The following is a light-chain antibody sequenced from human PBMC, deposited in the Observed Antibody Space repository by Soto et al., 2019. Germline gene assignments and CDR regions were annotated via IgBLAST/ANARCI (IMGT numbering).Light chain of an antibody. V-gene: IGKV3-15*01. J-gene: IGKJ1*01. CDR3: QQYGYLSWT. CDR2: GAS. CDR1: QSVNSN. Sequence: EIMMTQSPVTLSVSPGERATLSCRASQSVNSNLAWYQQKPGQAPRLLIYGASTRATGIPASFIGNGSGTEFTLTASSLQPEDFAVYYCQQYGYLSWTFGQGTKVEI.